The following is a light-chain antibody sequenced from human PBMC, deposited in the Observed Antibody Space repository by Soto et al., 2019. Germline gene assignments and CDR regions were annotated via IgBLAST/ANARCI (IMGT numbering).Light chain of an antibody. CDR1: RSLSSSY. V-gene: IGKV3-20*01. CDR2: AAS. J-gene: IGKJ2*01. CDR3: QQQGT. Sequence: EIVLTQSPGTLSLSPGERATLSCRASRSLSSSYVVWYKQKPGQATRLLIYAASRRATGIPDRFSGSGSATEYTLTISRLEPEDFAVYYCQQQGTFGQGTKLEIK.